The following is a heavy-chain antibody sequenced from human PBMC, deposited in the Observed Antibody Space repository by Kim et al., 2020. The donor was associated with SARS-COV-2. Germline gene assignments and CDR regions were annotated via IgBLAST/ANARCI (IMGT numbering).Heavy chain of an antibody. CDR2: INPSGGST. Sequence: ASVKVSCKASGYTFTSYYMHWVRQAPGQGLEWMGIINPSGGSTSYAQKFQGRVTMTRDTSTSTVYMELSSLRSEDTAVYYCARDRVPKSTYYYGSGSAGFDPWGQGTLVTVSS. CDR3: ARDRVPKSTYYYGSGSAGFDP. J-gene: IGHJ5*02. CDR1: GYTFTSYY. V-gene: IGHV1-46*01. D-gene: IGHD3-10*01.